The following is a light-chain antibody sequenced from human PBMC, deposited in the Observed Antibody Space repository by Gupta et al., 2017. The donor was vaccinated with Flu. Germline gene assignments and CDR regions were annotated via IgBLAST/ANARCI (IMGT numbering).Light chain of an antibody. CDR3: DPEDNSRSDWV. CDR2: DND. V-gene: IGLV1-51*01. CDR1: SSVVGNNY. J-gene: IGLJ3*02. Sequence: GNINRYSSSSVVGNNYVGWYHHRPAPAPNLLIYDNDRRSSVIPERFSGSNYGTSATVTTTGVQAGEEADYYCDPEDNSRSDWVFGGGTKLTVL.